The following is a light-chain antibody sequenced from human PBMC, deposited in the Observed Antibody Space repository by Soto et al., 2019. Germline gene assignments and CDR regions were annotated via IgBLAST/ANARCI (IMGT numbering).Light chain of an antibody. V-gene: IGKV3-20*01. CDR1: QTISSNH. J-gene: IGKJ1*01. CDR2: GTS. CDR3: QKHVSWA. Sequence: EIVLTQSPGTLSVSPGERATLSCRASQTISSNHLAWYQQKPGQAPSLLIYGTSSRATGIPDRLSGSGSQTDFPLTIPRLEPEDSAIYYCQKHVSWAFGEGTKVEI.